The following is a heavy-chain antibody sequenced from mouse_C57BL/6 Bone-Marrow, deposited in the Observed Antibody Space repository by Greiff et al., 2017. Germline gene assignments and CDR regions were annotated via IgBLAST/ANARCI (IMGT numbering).Heavy chain of an antibody. CDR3: ARWGFYGYVDY. V-gene: IGHV1-78*01. Sequence: VQLQQSDAELVKPGASVKISCKVSGYTFTDHTIHWMKQRPEQGLEWIGYIYPRDGSTKYNEKFKGKATLTADKSSSTDYMQLNSLTSEDSEVYLCARWGFYGYVDYWGQGTTLTVSS. CDR1: GYTFTDHT. D-gene: IGHD1-1*02. J-gene: IGHJ2*01. CDR2: IYPRDGST.